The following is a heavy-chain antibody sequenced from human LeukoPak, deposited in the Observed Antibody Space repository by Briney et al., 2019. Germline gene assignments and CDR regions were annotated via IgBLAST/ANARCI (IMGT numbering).Heavy chain of an antibody. CDR3: ARDGTAAGLYFDL. J-gene: IGHJ4*01. Sequence: VGSLRLSCAVSGFTLTDYWMNWVRQAPGKELEWVASIRQDGSEKTYVDSVKGRFTISRDNTKNSLSLQVNSLRVEDTAVYYCARDGTAAGLYFDLWGQGTLVTVSS. CDR2: IRQDGSEK. CDR1: GFTLTDYW. V-gene: IGHV3-7*01. D-gene: IGHD6-13*01.